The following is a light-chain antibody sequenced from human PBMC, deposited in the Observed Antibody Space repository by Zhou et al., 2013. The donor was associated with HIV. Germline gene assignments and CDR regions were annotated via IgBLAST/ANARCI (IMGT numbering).Light chain of an antibody. V-gene: IGKV3-11*01. CDR3: QQRSNWPHT. CDR1: QSVSSY. J-gene: IGKJ2*01. Sequence: EIVLTQSPATLSLSSGERATLSCRASQSVSSYLAWYQQKPGQAPRLLIYDTSNRATGIPARFSGSGSGTDFTLTISSLEPEDFAVYYCQQRSNWPHTFGQGTKLEIK. CDR2: DTS.